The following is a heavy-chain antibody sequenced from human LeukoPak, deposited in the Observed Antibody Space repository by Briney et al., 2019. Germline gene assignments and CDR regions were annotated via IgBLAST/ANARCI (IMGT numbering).Heavy chain of an antibody. Sequence: PETLSLTCTVSGGSISSYYWSWIRQPPGKGLEWIGYIYYSGSTNYNPSLKSRVTISVDTSKNQFSLKLSSVTAADTAVYYCASLWATGSRSVWGQGTLVTVSS. CDR3: ASLWATGSRSV. V-gene: IGHV4-59*01. CDR2: IYYSGST. J-gene: IGHJ4*02. D-gene: IGHD3-9*01. CDR1: GGSISSYY.